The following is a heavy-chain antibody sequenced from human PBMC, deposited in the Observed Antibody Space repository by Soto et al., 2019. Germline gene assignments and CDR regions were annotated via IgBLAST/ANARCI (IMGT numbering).Heavy chain of an antibody. J-gene: IGHJ4*02. V-gene: IGHV3-30-3*01. CDR3: ANTFGPIAVAGTIDY. Sequence: QVQLVESGGGVVQPGRSLRLSCAASGFTFSSYAMHWVRQAPGKGLEWVAVISYDGSNKYYADSVKGRFTTSRDNSKNTLYLQMNSLRAEDTAVYYCANTFGPIAVAGTIDYWGQGTLVTVSS. CDR1: GFTFSSYA. D-gene: IGHD6-19*01. CDR2: ISYDGSNK.